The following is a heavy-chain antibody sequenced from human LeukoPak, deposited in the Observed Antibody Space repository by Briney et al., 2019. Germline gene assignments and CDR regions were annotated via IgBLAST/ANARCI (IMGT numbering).Heavy chain of an antibody. CDR3: ARDLTPYYYGSGSY. J-gene: IGHJ4*02. Sequence: ASVKVSCKASGYTFTSYGISWVRQAPGQGLEWMGWISAYSGNTNYAQKLQGRVTMTTDTSTSTAYMELRSLRSDDTAVYYCARDLTPYYYGSGSYWGQGTLDTVSS. CDR2: ISAYSGNT. CDR1: GYTFTSYG. V-gene: IGHV1-18*01. D-gene: IGHD3-10*01.